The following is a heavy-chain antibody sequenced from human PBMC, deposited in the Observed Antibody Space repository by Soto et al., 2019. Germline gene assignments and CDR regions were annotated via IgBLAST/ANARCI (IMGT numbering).Heavy chain of an antibody. D-gene: IGHD3-9*01. CDR2: IKSKTDGGTT. CDR1: GFTFSNAW. J-gene: IGHJ6*02. V-gene: IGHV3-15*01. Sequence: GGSLRLSCAASGFTFSNAWMIWVRQAPGKGLEWVGRIKSKTDGGTTDYAAPVKGRFTISRDDSKNTLYLQMNSLKTEDTAVYYCTTIHYDILTGYYGLYGMDVWGQGTTVTVSS. CDR3: TTIHYDILTGYYGLYGMDV.